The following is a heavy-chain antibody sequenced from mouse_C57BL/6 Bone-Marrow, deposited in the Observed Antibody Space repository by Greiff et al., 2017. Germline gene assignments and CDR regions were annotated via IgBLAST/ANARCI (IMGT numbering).Heavy chain of an antibody. D-gene: IGHD2-12*01. V-gene: IGHV1-80*01. Sequence: VQLQESGAELVKPGASVKISCKASGYAFSSYWMNWVKQRPGKGLEWIGQIYPGDGDTNYNGKFKGKATLTADKSSSTAYLQLSSLTSEDSAVYFCAPQSLRPFAYWGQGTLVTVSA. CDR3: APQSLRPFAY. CDR2: IYPGDGDT. CDR1: GYAFSSYW. J-gene: IGHJ3*01.